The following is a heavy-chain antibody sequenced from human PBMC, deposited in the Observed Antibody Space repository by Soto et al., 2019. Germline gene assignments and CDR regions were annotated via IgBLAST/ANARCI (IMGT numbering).Heavy chain of an antibody. D-gene: IGHD6-13*01. V-gene: IGHV1-69*13. Sequence: GASVKVSCKASGYTFTSYGISWVRQAPGQGLEWMGGIIPIFGTANYAQKFQGRVTITADESTSTAYMELSSLRSEDTAVYYCAGGIAAVMNWFDPWGQGTLVTVSS. J-gene: IGHJ5*02. CDR2: IIPIFGTA. CDR3: AGGIAAVMNWFDP. CDR1: GYTFTSYG.